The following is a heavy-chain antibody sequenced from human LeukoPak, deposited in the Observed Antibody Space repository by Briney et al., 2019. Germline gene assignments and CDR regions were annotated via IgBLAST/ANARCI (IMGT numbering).Heavy chain of an antibody. V-gene: IGHV4-34*01. CDR1: GFTVSSNY. D-gene: IGHD3-9*01. CDR3: ARPSGDILTGYYGL. CDR2: INHSGST. Sequence: KSGGSLRLSCAVSGFTVSSNYMNWIRQPPGKGLEWIGEINHSGSTNYNPSLKSRVTISVDTSKNQFSLKLRSVTAADTAVYYCARPSGDILTGYYGLWGQGTLVTVSS. J-gene: IGHJ4*02.